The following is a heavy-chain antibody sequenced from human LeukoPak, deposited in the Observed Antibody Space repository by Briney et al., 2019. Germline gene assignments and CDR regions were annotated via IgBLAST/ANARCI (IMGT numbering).Heavy chain of an antibody. V-gene: IGHV4-59*12. CDR1: GGSISSYY. J-gene: IGHJ6*02. Sequence: SETLSLTCTVSGGSISSYYWSWIRQPPGKGLEWIGYIYYSGSTNYNPSLKSRVTISVDTSKNQFSLKLSSVTAADTAVYYCARGPRIYYDSSGYYLLAAWYYYGMDVWGQGTTVTVSS. D-gene: IGHD3-22*01. CDR3: ARGPRIYYDSSGYYLLAAWYYYGMDV. CDR2: IYYSGST.